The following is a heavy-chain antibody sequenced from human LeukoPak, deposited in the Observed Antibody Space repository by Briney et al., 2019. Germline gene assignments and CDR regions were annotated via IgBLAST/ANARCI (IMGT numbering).Heavy chain of an antibody. J-gene: IGHJ4*02. CDR1: GYTFTSYY. CDR2: INPSAGGT. D-gene: IGHD2-21*01. Sequence: ASVKVSCKASGYTFTSYYMHWVRQAPGQGLEWMGIINPSAGGTSYAQKFQGRLTMTRDTSTSTVYMERSSLRSEDRAVYYCARALFRSPFDYWGQGTLVTVSS. CDR3: ARALFRSPFDY. V-gene: IGHV1-46*01.